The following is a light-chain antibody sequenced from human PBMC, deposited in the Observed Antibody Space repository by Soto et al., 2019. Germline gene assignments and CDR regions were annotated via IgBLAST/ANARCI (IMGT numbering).Light chain of an antibody. CDR1: QNIGKY. CDR3: QQPYNTPLT. V-gene: IGKV1-39*01. Sequence: IQMTQSPSSLSASVGDRVTITCRASQNIGKYLNWYQHRPGKAPKLLVYAASSLQSGVPSRFNGSESGTDFSLTITSLQPEDSATYYCQQPYNTPLTFGSGT. CDR2: AAS. J-gene: IGKJ3*01.